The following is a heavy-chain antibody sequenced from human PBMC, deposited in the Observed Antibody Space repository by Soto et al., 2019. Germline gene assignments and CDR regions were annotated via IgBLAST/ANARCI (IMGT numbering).Heavy chain of an antibody. CDR1: GFTFSSYW. J-gene: IGHJ3*02. CDR2: IKQDGSEK. Sequence: GGSLRLSCAASGFTFSSYWMSWVRQAPGKGLEWVANIKQDGSEKYYVDSVKGRFTISRDNAKNSLYLQMNSLRAEDTAVYYCARAIMITFGGVMVRYFDIWGQGTMVTVSS. V-gene: IGHV3-7*01. D-gene: IGHD3-16*02. CDR3: ARAIMITFGGVMVRYFDI.